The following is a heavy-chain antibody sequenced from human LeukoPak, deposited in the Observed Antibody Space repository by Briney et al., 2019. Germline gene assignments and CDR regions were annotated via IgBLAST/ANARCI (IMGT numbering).Heavy chain of an antibody. CDR3: AKEETPETGFWSGCANYYYYYYMDV. CDR2: ISGSDDST. J-gene: IGHJ6*03. D-gene: IGHD3-3*01. V-gene: IGHV3-23*01. Sequence: GGSLRLSCAASGFTLSSYAMSWVRQAPGMGLEWVSAISGSDDSTYYTDSVKDRFTISRDNSKNTLFLQMNSLRAEDTAVYYCAKEETPETGFWSGCANYYYYYYMDVWGKGTTVTVSS. CDR1: GFTLSSYA.